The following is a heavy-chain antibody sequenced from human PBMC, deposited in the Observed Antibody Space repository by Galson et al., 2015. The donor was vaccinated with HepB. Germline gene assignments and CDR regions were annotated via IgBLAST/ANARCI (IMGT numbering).Heavy chain of an antibody. D-gene: IGHD4-17*01. J-gene: IGHJ4*02. V-gene: IGHV3-30*18. CDR3: AQGSLTTVPPLDY. CDR1: GTTFSNFG. CDR2: ISYDGRYQ. Sequence: SLRLSCAGSGTTFSNFGMHWVRQAPGKGLEWVAVISYDGRYQYYADSVTGRFTISRDNPKSTLYLQMDSLRVEDTAVYFCAQGSLTTVPPLDYWGQGTLVTVTS.